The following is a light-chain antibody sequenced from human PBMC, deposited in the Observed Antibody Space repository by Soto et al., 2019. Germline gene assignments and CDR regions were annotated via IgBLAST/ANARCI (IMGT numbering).Light chain of an antibody. CDR3: HSYDSSLSASV. CDR2: GTT. CDR1: SSNIGAGYD. V-gene: IGLV1-40*01. Sequence: QAVVTQTPSVSGAPGQRVTISCTGRSSNIGAGYDVHWYQHLPGTAPKLLIYGTTNRPSGVPDRFSGSKSGISASLAITGLQAEDEADYYCHSYDSSLSASVFGAWTKVTVL. J-gene: IGLJ1*01.